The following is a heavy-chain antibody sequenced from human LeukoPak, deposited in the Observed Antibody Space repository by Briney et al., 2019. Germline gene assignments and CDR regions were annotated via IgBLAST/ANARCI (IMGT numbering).Heavy chain of an antibody. D-gene: IGHD6-6*01. CDR3: ARALGSIVDF. CDR1: GFTFSNDW. CDR2: INSDGSST. J-gene: IGHJ4*02. Sequence: GGPLRLSCAASGFTFSNDWMHWVRQAPGKGLVWVSRINSDGSSTTYADSVKGRFTISRDNAKNTLYLQMSSLRAEDTGVYYCARALGSIVDFWGQGTLVTVSS. V-gene: IGHV3-74*01.